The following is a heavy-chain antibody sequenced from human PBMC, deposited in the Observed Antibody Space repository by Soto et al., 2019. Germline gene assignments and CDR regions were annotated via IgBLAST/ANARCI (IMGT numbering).Heavy chain of an antibody. CDR1: VGSFSGYY. D-gene: IGHD1-26*01. Sequence: SETLSLTCAVYVGSFSGYYWSWIRQPPGKGLEWIGEINHSGSTNYNPSLKSRVTISVDTSKNQFSLKLSSVTAADTAVYYCARGLVGAERHYYYYYGMDVWGQATTVTVSS. CDR3: ARGLVGAERHYYYYYGMDV. CDR2: INHSGST. V-gene: IGHV4-34*01. J-gene: IGHJ6*01.